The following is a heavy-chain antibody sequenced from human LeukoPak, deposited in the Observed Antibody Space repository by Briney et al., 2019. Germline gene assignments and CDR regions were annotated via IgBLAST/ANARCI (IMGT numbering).Heavy chain of an antibody. Sequence: PSETLSLTCTVSGGSISGYYWSWIRQPPGKGLEWIGEINHSGSTNYNPSLKSRVTISVDTSKNQFSLKLSSVTAADTAVYYCARGRPRTSYGSGSYYNSGFSYNWFDPWGQGTLVTVSS. CDR3: ARGRPRTSYGSGSYYNSGFSYNWFDP. CDR1: GGSISGYY. CDR2: INHSGST. J-gene: IGHJ5*02. V-gene: IGHV4-34*01. D-gene: IGHD3-10*01.